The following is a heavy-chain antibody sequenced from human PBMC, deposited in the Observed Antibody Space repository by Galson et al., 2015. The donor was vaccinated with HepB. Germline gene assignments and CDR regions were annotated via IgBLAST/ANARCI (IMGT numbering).Heavy chain of an antibody. J-gene: IGHJ5*02. V-gene: IGHV3-33*01. Sequence: SLRLSCAASGFTFSSYGMHWVRQAPGKGLEWVAVIWYDGSNKYYADSVKGRFTISRDNSKNTLYLQMNSLRAEDTAVYYCARDGAYRGSLSCYAIPYKWCDPWGQGTLVTVSS. CDR1: GFTFSSYG. CDR2: IWYDGSNK. D-gene: IGHD2-2*01. CDR3: ARDGAYRGSLSCYAIPYKWCDP.